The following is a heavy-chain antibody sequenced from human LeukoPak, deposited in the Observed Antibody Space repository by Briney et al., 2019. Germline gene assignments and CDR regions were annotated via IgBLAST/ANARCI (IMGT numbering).Heavy chain of an antibody. CDR1: GFTLSSYA. D-gene: IGHD3-10*01. Sequence: GGSLRLSCAASGFTLSSYAMSWVRQAPAKGLEWVSAISGSGGSTYYADSVKGRFTISRDNSKNTLYLQMNSLRAEDTAVYYCVGKVTGSGSYYPPDFDYWDQGTLVTVSS. CDR2: ISGSGGST. J-gene: IGHJ4*02. CDR3: VGKVTGSGSYYPPDFDY. V-gene: IGHV3-23*01.